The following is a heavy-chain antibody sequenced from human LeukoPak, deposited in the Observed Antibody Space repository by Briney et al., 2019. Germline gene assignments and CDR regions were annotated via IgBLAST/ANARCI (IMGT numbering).Heavy chain of an antibody. V-gene: IGHV3-33*06. CDR3: AKATITMRYMDV. D-gene: IGHD3-10*01. CDR1: GFTFSSYG. CDR2: IWYGGSNK. Sequence: GGSLRLSCAATGFTFSSYGMHWVRQAPGKGLEWVAVIWYGGSNKYYADSVKGRFTISRDNSKNTLYLQMNSLRAEDTAVYYCAKATITMRYMDVWGKGTTVTVSS. J-gene: IGHJ6*03.